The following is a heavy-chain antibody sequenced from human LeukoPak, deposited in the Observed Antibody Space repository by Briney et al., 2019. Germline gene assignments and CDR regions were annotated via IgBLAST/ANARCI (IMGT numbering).Heavy chain of an antibody. D-gene: IGHD5-18*01. CDR2: IYYSGST. J-gene: IGHJ3*02. V-gene: IGHV4-59*01. CDR3: ARDWAGVQLGSFDI. Sequence: SETLSLTXTVSGGSIRSYYWSWIRQPPGKGLEWIGYIYYSGSTNYNPSLKSRVTISVDTSKNQFSLKLSSVTAADTAVYYCARDWAGVQLGSFDIWGQGTMVTVSS. CDR1: GGSIRSYY.